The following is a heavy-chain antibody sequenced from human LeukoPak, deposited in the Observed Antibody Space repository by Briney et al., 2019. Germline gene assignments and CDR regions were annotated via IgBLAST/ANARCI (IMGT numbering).Heavy chain of an antibody. CDR2: INSDGSST. D-gene: IGHD1-26*01. J-gene: IGHJ4*02. CDR1: GFTFSSYW. Sequence: GGSLRLSCVASGFTFSSYWMHWVRQAPGKGLVWVSRINSDGSSTSYADSVKGRFTISRDNAKNTLYLQMNSLRAEDTAVYYCARDTPSGSYYFDYWGQGTLVTVSS. CDR3: ARDTPSGSYYFDY. V-gene: IGHV3-74*01.